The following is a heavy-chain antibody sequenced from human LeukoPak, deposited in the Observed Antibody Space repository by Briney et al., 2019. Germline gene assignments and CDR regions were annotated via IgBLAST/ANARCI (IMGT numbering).Heavy chain of an antibody. D-gene: IGHD3-10*01. CDR2: ISGSGGST. V-gene: IGHV3-23*01. Sequence: GGSLRLSCAASGFIFSDYYVTWLRQAPGKGLEWVSAISGSGGSTYYADSVKGRFTISRDNSKNTLYLQMNSLRAEDTAVYYCAKAPAHYGSGQYFQHWGQGTLVTVSS. CDR1: GFIFSDYY. J-gene: IGHJ1*01. CDR3: AKAPAHYGSGQYFQH.